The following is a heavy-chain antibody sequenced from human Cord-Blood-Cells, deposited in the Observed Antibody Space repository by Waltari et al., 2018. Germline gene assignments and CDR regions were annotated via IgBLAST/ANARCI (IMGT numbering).Heavy chain of an antibody. CDR1: GFTFSSYA. CDR3: AKDPSVAPVVVIEDY. J-gene: IGHJ4*02. CDR2: ISGRGGST. D-gene: IGHD2-21*01. V-gene: IGHV3-23*01. Sequence: EVQLLESGGGLVQPGGSLRLSCAASGFTFSSYAMSWVRQAPGKGLEWVSAISGRGGSTYYADSVKGRFTIARDNSKNTLYLQMNSLRAEDTAVYYCAKDPSVAPVVVIEDYWGQGTLVTVSS.